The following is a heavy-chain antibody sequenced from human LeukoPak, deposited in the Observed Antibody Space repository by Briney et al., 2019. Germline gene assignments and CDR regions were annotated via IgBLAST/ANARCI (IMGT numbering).Heavy chain of an antibody. V-gene: IGHV3-66*01. J-gene: IGHJ4*02. CDR3: ARGPYNWNYPGGFLDY. CDR1: GFTVSNNY. D-gene: IGHD1-7*01. Sequence: GGSLRLSCAASGFTVSNNYMSWVRQAPGKGLEWVSVIYAGGNTHYADSVKGRFTISRDNSKNMLYLQMNSLRAADTAVFYCARGPYNWNYPGGFLDYWGQGTLVTVSS. CDR2: IYAGGNT.